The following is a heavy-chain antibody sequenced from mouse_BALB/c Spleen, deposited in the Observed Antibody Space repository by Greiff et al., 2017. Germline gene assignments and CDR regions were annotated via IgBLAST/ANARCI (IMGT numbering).Heavy chain of an antibody. Sequence: QVHVKQSGPELVKPGASVRISCKASGYTFTSYYIHWVKQRPGQGLEWIGWIYPGNVNTKYNEKFKGKATLTADKSSSTAYMQLSSLTSEDSAVYFCARSRYYGSSSLAMDYWGQGTSVTVSS. CDR1: GYTFTSYY. CDR2: IYPGNVNT. V-gene: IGHV1S56*01. J-gene: IGHJ4*01. D-gene: IGHD1-1*01. CDR3: ARSRYYGSSSLAMDY.